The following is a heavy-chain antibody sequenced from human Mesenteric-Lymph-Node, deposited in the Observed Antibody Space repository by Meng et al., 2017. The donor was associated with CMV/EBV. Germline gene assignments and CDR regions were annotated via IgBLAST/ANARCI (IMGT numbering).Heavy chain of an antibody. D-gene: IGHD3-10*01. CDR2: IYCDDDK. CDR3: AHLITMLRGIAKGDFDY. V-gene: IGHV2-5*02. Sequence: SLSLSEWGVGWIRQPPGKALEWLALIYCDDDKRYSPSHKSRLTITKDTSKNQVVLTMTNMDPVDTATYYCAHLITMLRGIAKGDFDYWGQGTLVTVSS. CDR1: SLSLSEWG. J-gene: IGHJ4*02.